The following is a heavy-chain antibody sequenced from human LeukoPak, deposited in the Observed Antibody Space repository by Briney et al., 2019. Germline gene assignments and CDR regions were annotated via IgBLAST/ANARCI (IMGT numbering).Heavy chain of an antibody. CDR2: INHSGST. D-gene: IGHD3-9*01. CDR1: GCSISNSSYY. Sequence: SETLSLTCTVSGCSISNSSYYWGWIRPPPGKGLEWIGEINHSGSTNYNPSLKSRVTISVDTSKNQFSLKLSSVTAPDTAVYYCARGSVTGYYTFDYWGQGTLVTVSS. J-gene: IGHJ4*02. V-gene: IGHV4-39*07. CDR3: ARGSVTGYYTFDY.